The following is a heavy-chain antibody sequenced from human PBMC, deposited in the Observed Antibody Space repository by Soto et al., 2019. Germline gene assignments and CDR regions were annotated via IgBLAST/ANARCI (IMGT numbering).Heavy chain of an antibody. CDR3: AKNQGVELVPLATVDWFDP. V-gene: IGHV3-23*01. CDR1: GFIFENFG. J-gene: IGHJ5*02. D-gene: IGHD1-26*01. Sequence: GGSLRLSCAASGFIFENFGMSWVRQTPGKGLEWISSISGSGFKKYYADSVKGRFTISRDNSKSTVYLELNNLSAEDTAVYHCAKNQGVELVPLATVDWFDPWGQGSVVTVS. CDR2: ISGSGFKK.